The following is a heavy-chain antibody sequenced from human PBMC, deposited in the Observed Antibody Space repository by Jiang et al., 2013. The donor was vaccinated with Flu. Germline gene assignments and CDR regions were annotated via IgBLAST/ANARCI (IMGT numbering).Heavy chain of an antibody. V-gene: IGHV4-39*01. D-gene: IGHD4-17*01. Sequence: GSGLVKPSETLSLTCTVSGGSISSSSYYWGWIRQPPGKGLEWIGSIYYSGSTYYNPSLKSRVTISVDTSKNQFSLKLSSVTAADTAVYYCARHPGGDYPPGAFDIWGQGTMVTVSS. J-gene: IGHJ3*02. CDR1: GGSISSSSYY. CDR2: IYYSGST. CDR3: ARHPGGDYPPGAFDI.